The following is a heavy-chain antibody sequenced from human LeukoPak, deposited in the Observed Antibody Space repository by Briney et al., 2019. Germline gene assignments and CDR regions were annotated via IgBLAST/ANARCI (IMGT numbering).Heavy chain of an antibody. J-gene: IGHJ6*04. Sequence: GASVKVSCKASGYTFTSYYMHWVRQAPGQGLEWMGIINPSGGSTSYAQKFQGRVTMTRDTSTSTVYMELSSLRSEDTAVYYCAGSTITMVRGVSNNNYGMDVWGKGTTVTVSS. CDR2: INPSGGST. CDR3: AGSTITMVRGVSNNNYGMDV. D-gene: IGHD3-10*01. CDR1: GYTFTSYY. V-gene: IGHV1-46*01.